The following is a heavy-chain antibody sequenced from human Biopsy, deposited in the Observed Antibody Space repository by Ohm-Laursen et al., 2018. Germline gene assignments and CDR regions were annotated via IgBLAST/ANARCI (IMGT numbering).Heavy chain of an antibody. CDR1: GFTFSSYA. Sequence: SLRLSCAASGFTFSSYAMSWVRQAPGKGLEWVSAISGSSGSINYADSVKGRFTISRDNSKNTLYLQMNSLRVEDTAVYYCARGPSGVATIGRGQGTLVTVSS. CDR2: ISGSSGSI. D-gene: IGHD5-24*01. CDR3: ARGPSGVATIG. V-gene: IGHV3-23*01. J-gene: IGHJ4*02.